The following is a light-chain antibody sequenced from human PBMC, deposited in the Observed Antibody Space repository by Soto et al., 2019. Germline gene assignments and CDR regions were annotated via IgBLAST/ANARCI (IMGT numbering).Light chain of an antibody. CDR1: QSVSSN. Sequence: TQSRATLSVSPGGTATLSCRASQSVSSNLAWYQQKPGRAPRLLIYGASNRATGIPARFSGSGSGTDFTLTISDLEPEDFAVYYCQQHSHWPPWTFGQGTKVDNK. CDR3: QQHSHWPPWT. V-gene: IGKV3-11*01. J-gene: IGKJ1*01. CDR2: GAS.